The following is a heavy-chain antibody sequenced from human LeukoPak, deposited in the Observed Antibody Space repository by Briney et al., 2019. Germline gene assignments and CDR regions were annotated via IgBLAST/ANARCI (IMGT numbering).Heavy chain of an antibody. Sequence: GGSLRLSCAACGFTFSIYSMNWVRQAPGKGLEWVSSISSSSSYIYYADSVKGRFTISRDNAKNSLYLQMNSLRAEDTAVYYCARELELDHYEGMTGRLYEDWFDPWGQGTLVTVSS. CDR1: GFTFSIYS. J-gene: IGHJ5*02. CDR2: ISSSSSYI. CDR3: ARELELDHYEGMTGRLYEDWFDP. D-gene: IGHD1-7*01. V-gene: IGHV3-21*01.